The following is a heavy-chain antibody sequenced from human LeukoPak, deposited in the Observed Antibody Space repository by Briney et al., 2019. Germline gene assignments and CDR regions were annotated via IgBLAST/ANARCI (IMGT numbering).Heavy chain of an antibody. D-gene: IGHD2-15*01. CDR2: IYSGGNT. Sequence: GGSLRLSCAASGFTVSSNYMSWVRQAPGKGLEWVSIIYSGGNTYYADSVKGRFTISRDNSKNTLYLQMNSLRAEDTAVYYCAKSLRGVVAALSDPWGQGTLVTVSS. CDR3: AKSLRGVVAALSDP. CDR1: GFTVSSNY. V-gene: IGHV3-66*01. J-gene: IGHJ5*02.